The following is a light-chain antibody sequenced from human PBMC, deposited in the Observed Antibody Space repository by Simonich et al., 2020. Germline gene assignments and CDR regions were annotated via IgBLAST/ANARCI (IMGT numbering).Light chain of an antibody. CDR1: QSLLHSNGYNF. J-gene: IGKJ4*01. Sequence: DIVMTQSPLSLPVTPGEPASISCRSSQSLLHSNGYNFLDWYLQKSGQSPRLLIYLGSNRASGVHDRFSGSGSGTDFTLKISRVEAEDVGVYYCMQALQTPPTFGGGNKVEIK. CDR2: LGS. V-gene: IGKV2-28*01. CDR3: MQALQTPPT.